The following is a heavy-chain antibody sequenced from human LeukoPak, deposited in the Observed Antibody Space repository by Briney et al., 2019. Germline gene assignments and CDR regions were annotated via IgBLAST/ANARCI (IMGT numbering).Heavy chain of an antibody. V-gene: IGHV3-20*04. D-gene: IGHD1-26*01. CDR2: INWNGGST. CDR3: ARLRWGYYYMDV. J-gene: IGHJ6*03. CDR1: GFTFSSYA. Sequence: RSGGSLRLSCAASGFTFSSYAMSWVRQGPGKGLEWVSYINWNGGSTGYADSVKGRFTMSRDNAKNSLYLQMNSLRAEDTALYYCARLRWGYYYMDVWGKGTTVTISS.